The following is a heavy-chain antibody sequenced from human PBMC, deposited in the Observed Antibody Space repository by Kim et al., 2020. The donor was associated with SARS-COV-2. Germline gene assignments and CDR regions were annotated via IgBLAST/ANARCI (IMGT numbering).Heavy chain of an antibody. Sequence: GGSLRLSCAASGFTFSSYGMHWVRQAPGKGLEWVAVIWYDGSNKYYADSVKGRFTISRDNSKNTLYLQMNSLRAEDTAVYYCASDSFYGGNREAYFDYWGQGTLVTVSS. J-gene: IGHJ4*02. CDR2: IWYDGSNK. CDR3: ASDSFYGGNREAYFDY. D-gene: IGHD4-17*01. V-gene: IGHV3-33*01. CDR1: GFTFSSYG.